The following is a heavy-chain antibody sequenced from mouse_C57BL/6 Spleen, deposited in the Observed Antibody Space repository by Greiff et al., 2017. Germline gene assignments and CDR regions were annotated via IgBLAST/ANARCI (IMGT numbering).Heavy chain of an antibody. V-gene: IGHV1-9*01. CDR3: ARSYYYGSGDYIDY. Sequence: QVQLQQSGAELMKPGASVKLSCKATDYTFTGYWIEWVKPRPGHGLEWVGEILPGSGSIKYNEKFKGKATFTADTSSNTAYMQLSSLTTEDSAIYYCARSYYYGSGDYIDYWGQGTTLTGSS. J-gene: IGHJ2*01. D-gene: IGHD1-1*01. CDR1: DYTFTGYW. CDR2: ILPGSGSI.